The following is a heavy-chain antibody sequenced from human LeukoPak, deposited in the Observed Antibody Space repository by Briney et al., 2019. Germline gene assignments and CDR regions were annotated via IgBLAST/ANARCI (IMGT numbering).Heavy chain of an antibody. V-gene: IGHV4-30-2*01. J-gene: IGHJ5*02. CDR3: ARGVYCSSTSCPVRNWFDP. Sequence: SETLSLTCAVSGGSISSGGYSWSWIRQPPGKGLEWIGYIYHSGSTYYNPSLKSRVTISVDRSKNQFSLKLSSVTAADTAVYYCARGVYCSSTSCPVRNWFDPWGQGTLVTVSS. CDR2: IYHSGST. CDR1: GGSISSGGYS. D-gene: IGHD2-2*01.